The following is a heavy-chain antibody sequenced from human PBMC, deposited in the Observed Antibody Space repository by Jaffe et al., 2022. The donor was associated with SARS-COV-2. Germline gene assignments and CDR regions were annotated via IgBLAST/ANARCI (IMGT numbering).Heavy chain of an antibody. CDR3: ARDPRISSDGYSFGWFDP. Sequence: QVQLQESGPGLVKPSQTLSLTCTVSGGSISSGSYYWSWIRQPPGKGLEWIGYIYYSGSTNYNPSLKSRVTISVDTSKNQFSLKLSSVTAADTAVYYCARDPRISSDGYSFGWFDPWGQGTLVTVSS. J-gene: IGHJ5*02. CDR2: IYYSGST. D-gene: IGHD5-18*01. CDR1: GGSISSGSYY. V-gene: IGHV4-61*01.